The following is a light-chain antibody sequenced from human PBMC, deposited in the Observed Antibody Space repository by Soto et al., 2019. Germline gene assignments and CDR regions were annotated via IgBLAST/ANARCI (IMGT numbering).Light chain of an antibody. V-gene: IGKV3-20*01. CDR1: QSVNSNF. J-gene: IGKJ1*01. CDR3: QQYDRSPWT. Sequence: EIVLTQSPGTLSLSPGERVTLSCRASQSVNSNFLAWFQQKPGQAPRLLIYATSSRATDIPDRFSGSGSGTDFTLTISRLEPEDFAVYYCQQYDRSPWTFGQGTKVEIK. CDR2: ATS.